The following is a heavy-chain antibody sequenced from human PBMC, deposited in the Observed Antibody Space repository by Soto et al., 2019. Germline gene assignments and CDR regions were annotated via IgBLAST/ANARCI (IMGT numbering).Heavy chain of an antibody. V-gene: IGHV3-23*01. CDR3: AKDKYTDSVRKVWFFDY. D-gene: IGHD2-15*01. CDR1: GFTISKYA. CDR2: ISANGGIT. J-gene: IGHJ2*01. Sequence: EVQLLESGGGLVKPGGSLRLSCAASGFTISKYAMSWVRLAPGKGLEWVSSISANGGITDYADSVKGRFTISRDNFQNILSLQMDSLRGDDTALYFCAKDKYTDSVRKVWFFDYWGRGTLVTVSS.